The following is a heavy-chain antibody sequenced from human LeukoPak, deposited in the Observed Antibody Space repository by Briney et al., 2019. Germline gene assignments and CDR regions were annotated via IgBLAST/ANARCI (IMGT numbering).Heavy chain of an antibody. CDR2: IHHSGRT. CDR1: GFSLSTSGM. Sequence: ESGLALVKPTQTLTLTCTFSGFSLSTSGMCVTWIRQPPGKGLEWIGEIHHSGRTNYSPSLKSRVTISVDTSKNQFSLKLRSVTAADASVYYCARGIRRYVAAPAYWSQGTPVTVSS. J-gene: IGHJ4*02. CDR3: ARGIRRYVAAPAY. D-gene: IGHD6-13*01. V-gene: IGHV4-4*02.